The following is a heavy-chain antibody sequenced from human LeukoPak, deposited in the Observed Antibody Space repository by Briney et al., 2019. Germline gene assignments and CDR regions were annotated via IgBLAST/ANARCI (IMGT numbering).Heavy chain of an antibody. J-gene: IGHJ4*02. V-gene: IGHV4-59*01. CDR3: ARDPSGYFNY. D-gene: IGHD3-22*01. CDR2: IYYSGST. CDR1: GGSISSYY. Sequence: SETLSLTCTVSGGSISSYYWSWIRQPPGKGLEWIGYIYYSGSTNYNPSLKSRVTISVDTSKNQFSLKLSSVTAADTAVYYCARDPSGYFNYWGQGTLATVSS.